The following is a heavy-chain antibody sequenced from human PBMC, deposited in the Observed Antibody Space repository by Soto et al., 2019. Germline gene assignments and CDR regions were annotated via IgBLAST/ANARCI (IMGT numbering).Heavy chain of an antibody. Sequence: QVHLEESGGALVKPGGSLRLSCTASGFIFSDYYMSWIRQAPGKGLEWVSDISNSGRITHHADSVDGRFTISSDNAKDSLFLQMYTLRTEDSAINYCARDPGGGGLTLEYWGQGTLVTVSS. V-gene: IGHV3-11*01. D-gene: IGHD3-10*01. CDR2: ISNSGRIT. J-gene: IGHJ4*02. CDR3: ARDPGGGGLTLEY. CDR1: GFIFSDYY.